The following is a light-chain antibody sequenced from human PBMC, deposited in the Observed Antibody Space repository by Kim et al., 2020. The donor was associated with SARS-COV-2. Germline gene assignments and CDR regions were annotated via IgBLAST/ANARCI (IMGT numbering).Light chain of an antibody. J-gene: IGLJ2*01. Sequence: NTVTIPCTRSGGSIASNYVQWYQQRPGSAPTTVIYEDNQRPSGVPDRFSGSIDSSSNSASLTISGLKTEDDADYYCQSYDSSNVVFGGGTQLTVL. CDR1: GGSIASNY. CDR2: EDN. CDR3: QSYDSSNVV. V-gene: IGLV6-57*03.